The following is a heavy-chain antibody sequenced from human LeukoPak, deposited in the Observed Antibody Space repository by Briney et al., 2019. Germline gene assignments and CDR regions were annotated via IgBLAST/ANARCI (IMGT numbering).Heavy chain of an antibody. D-gene: IGHD3-10*01. CDR1: GYTLTELS. J-gene: IGHJ4*02. V-gene: IGHV1-24*01. Sequence: GASVKVSCKVSGYTLTELSMHWVRRAPGQGLEWMGGFDPEDGETIYAQKFQGRVTMTEDTSTDTAYMELSSLRSEDTAVYYCAISGGYYFDYWGQGTLVTVSS. CDR2: FDPEDGET. CDR3: AISGGYYFDY.